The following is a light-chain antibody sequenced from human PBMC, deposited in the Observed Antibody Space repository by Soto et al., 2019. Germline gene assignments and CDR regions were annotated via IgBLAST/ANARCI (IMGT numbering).Light chain of an antibody. V-gene: IGKV1-39*01. CDR3: QQSYRFPLG. J-gene: IGKJ5*01. CDR2: AAS. Sequence: DIQMTQSPSSLSASVGDRVTITCRASQSISSYLNWYQQKPGKAPKLLISAASSLQSGVPSRFSGSGSGTDFTLTISCLQPEDFATYYCQQSYRFPLGFGQGTRLE. CDR1: QSISSY.